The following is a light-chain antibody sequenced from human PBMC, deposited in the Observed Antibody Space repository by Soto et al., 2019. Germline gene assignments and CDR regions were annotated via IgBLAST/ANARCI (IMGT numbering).Light chain of an antibody. Sequence: QSVLTQPPSASGTPGQRITIFCYGSTSNIESHTVNWYQQVPGTAPKLLINTNNQRPSGVPDRFSGSKSGASASLAINGLQSEDGATYFCATWDDSRKGVFGTGTKVTV. CDR2: TNN. CDR1: TSNIESHT. J-gene: IGLJ1*01. V-gene: IGLV1-44*01. CDR3: ATWDDSRKGV.